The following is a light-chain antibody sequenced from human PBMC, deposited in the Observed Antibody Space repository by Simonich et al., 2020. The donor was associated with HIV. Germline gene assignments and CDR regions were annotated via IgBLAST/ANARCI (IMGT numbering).Light chain of an antibody. J-gene: IGKJ3*01. Sequence: EIVMTQSPATLSVSPGERATLSCRASQSVSNNLARYQQKPGQAPRLLIYGASTRATGIPARFSGSGSVTEFTLTISSLQSEDFAVYYCQQYNNWPLGFGPGTKVDIK. CDR3: QQYNNWPLG. CDR2: GAS. V-gene: IGKV3-15*01. CDR1: QSVSNN.